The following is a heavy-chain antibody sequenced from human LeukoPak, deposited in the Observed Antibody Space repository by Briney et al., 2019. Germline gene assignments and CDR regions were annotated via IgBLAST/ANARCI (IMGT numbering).Heavy chain of an antibody. D-gene: IGHD6-19*01. J-gene: IGHJ4*02. CDR3: ARGVAVAGNLDY. CDR2: IYYSGST. Sequence: SGTLSFTCTVSGGSVSSGSYYWSWIRQPPGKGLEWIGYIYYSGSTNYNPSLKSRVTISVDTSKNQFSLKLSSVTAADTAVYYCARGVAVAGNLDYWGQGTLVTVSS. CDR1: GGSVSSGSYY. V-gene: IGHV4-61*01.